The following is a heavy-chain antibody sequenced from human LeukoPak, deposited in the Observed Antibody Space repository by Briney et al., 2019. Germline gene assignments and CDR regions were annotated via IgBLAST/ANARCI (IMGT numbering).Heavy chain of an antibody. CDR1: GYTFTSYG. V-gene: IGHV1-18*01. CDR3: AKITGSGPY. J-gene: IGHJ4*02. CDR2: ISAYNGNT. D-gene: IGHD1-20*01. Sequence: ASVKVSCKASGYTFTSYGISWVRQAPGQGLEWMGWISAYNGNTNYAQKLQGRVTMTRDTSTSTVYMELSSLRSEDAAVYYCAKITGSGPYWGQGTLVSVSS.